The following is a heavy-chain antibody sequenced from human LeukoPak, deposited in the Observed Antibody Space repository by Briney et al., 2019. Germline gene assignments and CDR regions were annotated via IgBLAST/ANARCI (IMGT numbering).Heavy chain of an antibody. CDR1: GYTFTSYG. Sequence: SVKVSCKASGYTFTSYGISWVRQAPGQGLEWMGGIIPIFGTANYAQEFQGRVTITTDESTSTAYMELSSLRSEDTAVYYCASGPSSGYYYYYKDVWGKGTTVTVSS. J-gene: IGHJ6*03. V-gene: IGHV1-69*05. CDR3: ASGPSSGYYYYYKDV. CDR2: IIPIFGTA. D-gene: IGHD6-6*01.